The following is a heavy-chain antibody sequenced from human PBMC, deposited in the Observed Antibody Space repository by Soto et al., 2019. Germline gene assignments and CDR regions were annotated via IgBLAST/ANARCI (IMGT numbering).Heavy chain of an antibody. D-gene: IGHD6-19*01. V-gene: IGHV3-11*06. Sequence: GGSLRLSCAASGFTFSDYYMSWIRQAPGKGLEWVSYISSSSSYTNYADSVKGRFTISRDNAKNSLYLQMNSLRAEDTAVYYCAKEDHPGYSSGWYVFYYGMDVWGQGTTVTVSS. CDR3: AKEDHPGYSSGWYVFYYGMDV. J-gene: IGHJ6*02. CDR2: ISSSSSYT. CDR1: GFTFSDYY.